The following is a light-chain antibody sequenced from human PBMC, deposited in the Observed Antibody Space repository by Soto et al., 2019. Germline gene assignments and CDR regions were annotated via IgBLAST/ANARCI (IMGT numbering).Light chain of an antibody. Sequence: EIVLPQSPATLSLSPGERATLSCRASQSVNSYLGWYQQKPGQAPRLLIYDAFNRATGIPARFSGSGSGTDFTLTISSLEPEDFAVYYCQHRRNWPWTFGQGTKVEIK. CDR1: QSVNSY. V-gene: IGKV3-11*01. CDR3: QHRRNWPWT. J-gene: IGKJ1*01. CDR2: DAF.